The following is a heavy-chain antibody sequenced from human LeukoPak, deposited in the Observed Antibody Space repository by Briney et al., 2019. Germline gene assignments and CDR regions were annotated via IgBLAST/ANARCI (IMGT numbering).Heavy chain of an antibody. D-gene: IGHD3-22*01. Sequence: GGSLRLSCAASGFTFSSYSMNWVRQAPGKGLEWVSSISSSSSYIYYADSVKGRFTISRDNVKNSLYLQMNSLRAEDTAVYYCARDLPALEYYYDSSGSYYWGQGTLVTVSS. V-gene: IGHV3-21*01. CDR1: GFTFSSYS. CDR2: ISSSSSYI. CDR3: ARDLPALEYYYDSSGSYY. J-gene: IGHJ4*02.